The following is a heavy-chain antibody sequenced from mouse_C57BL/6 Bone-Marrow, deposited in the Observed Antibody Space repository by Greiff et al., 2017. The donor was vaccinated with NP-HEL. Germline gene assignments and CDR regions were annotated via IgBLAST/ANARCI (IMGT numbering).Heavy chain of an antibody. J-gene: IGHJ1*03. Sequence: QVQLQQSGAELVKPGASVKLSCKASGYTFTSYWMHWVKQRPGQGLEWIGMIHPNSGSTNYNEKFKSKATLTVDKSSSTAYMQLSSLTSEDSAVYYCAAVVASYWYFDVWGTGTTVTVSS. CDR3: AAVVASYWYFDV. CDR2: IHPNSGST. CDR1: GYTFTSYW. D-gene: IGHD1-1*01. V-gene: IGHV1-64*01.